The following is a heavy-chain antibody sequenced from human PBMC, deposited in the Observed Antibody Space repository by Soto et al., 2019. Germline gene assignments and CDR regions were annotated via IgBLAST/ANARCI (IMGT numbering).Heavy chain of an antibody. V-gene: IGHV3-23*01. J-gene: IGHJ4*02. D-gene: IGHD3-10*01. Sequence: GGSLRLSCAASGFTFSNYAMSLIRQAPGKGLEWVSTFTRTGNTHYADSVMGRFTISRDDSKNTLFLQMNSLRAEDTAVYYCAREYAPGSPNYDYWGLGTLVTVSS. CDR3: AREYAPGSPNYDY. CDR2: FTRTGNT. CDR1: GFTFSNYA.